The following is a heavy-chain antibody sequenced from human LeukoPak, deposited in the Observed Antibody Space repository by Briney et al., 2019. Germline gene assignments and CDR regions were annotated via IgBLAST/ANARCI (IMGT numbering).Heavy chain of an antibody. CDR3: ARLVGSYWYFDL. J-gene: IGHJ2*01. V-gene: IGHV3-74*01. Sequence: QAGGSLRLSCVASGFTFSGYWMHWVRQVPGKGLVWVSRISSDGSSTSYADSVKGRFTISRDNAKNMLYLQMSSLRAEDTAVYFCARLVGSYWYFDLWGRGTLVTVSS. CDR1: GFTFSGYW. D-gene: IGHD1-26*01. CDR2: ISSDGSST.